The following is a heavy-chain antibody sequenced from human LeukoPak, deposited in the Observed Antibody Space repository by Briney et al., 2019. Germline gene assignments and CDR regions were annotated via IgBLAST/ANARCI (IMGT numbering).Heavy chain of an antibody. V-gene: IGHV4-59*01. J-gene: IGHJ5*02. Sequence: PSETLSLTCTVSGGSISSYYWSWIRQPPGKGLEWVGYIYYTGTTNYNPSLKSRVTISVDTSKNQFSLKLSSVTAADTAVYYCARDRLQLQSWGQGTLVTVSS. CDR1: GGSISSYY. D-gene: IGHD5-24*01. CDR3: ARDRLQLQS. CDR2: IYYTGTT.